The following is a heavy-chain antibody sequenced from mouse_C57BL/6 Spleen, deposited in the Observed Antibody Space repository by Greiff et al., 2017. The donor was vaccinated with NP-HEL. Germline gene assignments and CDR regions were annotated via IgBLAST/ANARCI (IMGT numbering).Heavy chain of an antibody. CDR2: IRLKSDNYET. J-gene: IGHJ3*01. V-gene: IGHV6-3*01. CDR3: TVAPFEDWFAY. Sequence: EVKLVESGGGLVQPGGSMKLSCVASGFTFSNYWMNWVRQSPEKGLEWVAQIRLKSDNYETHYAESVKGRFTISRDDSKSSVYLQMNNLRAEDTGIYYCTVAPFEDWFAYWGQGTLVTVSA. CDR1: GFTFSNYW.